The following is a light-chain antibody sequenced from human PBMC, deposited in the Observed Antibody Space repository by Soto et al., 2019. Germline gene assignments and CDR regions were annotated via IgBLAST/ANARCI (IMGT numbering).Light chain of an antibody. J-gene: IGLJ2*01. V-gene: IGLV2-14*01. CDR3: SSYRDTSYTSSSIRV. CDR2: EVS. CDR1: SSDVGGYNF. Sequence: QSALTQPASVSGSPGQSITISCTGTSSDVGGYNFVSWYQQHPGKAPKLMIYEVSNRPSGVSHRFSGSRSGNTASLTISGLQADDEADYYCSSYRDTSYTSSSIRVFGGGTKLTVL.